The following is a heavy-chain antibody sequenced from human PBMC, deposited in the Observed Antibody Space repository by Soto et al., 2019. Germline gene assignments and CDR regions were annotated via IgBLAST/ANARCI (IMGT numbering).Heavy chain of an antibody. D-gene: IGHD5-18*01. CDR2: VYHTGST. Sequence: SETLSLTCSVSGGPINSYYWSWIREPPGKGLEWIGYVYHTGSTDYSPSLKSRVTISVDTSKNQFSLSLSSVTAADTAVYYCAKVWHSYGRFDPSGQGTLVTVS. CDR1: GGPINSYY. J-gene: IGHJ5*02. CDR3: AKVWHSYGRFDP. V-gene: IGHV4-59*01.